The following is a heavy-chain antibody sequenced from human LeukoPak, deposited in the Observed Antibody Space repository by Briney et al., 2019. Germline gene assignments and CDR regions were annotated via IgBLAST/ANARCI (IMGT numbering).Heavy chain of an antibody. V-gene: IGHV4-59*08. CDR3: ARRRYNWNYAFDI. CDR1: GGSISSYY. CDR2: IYYSGST. J-gene: IGHJ3*02. D-gene: IGHD1-7*01. Sequence: SETLSLTCTVSGGSISSYYWSWIRQPPGKGLEWIGYIYYSGSTNYNPSLKSRVTISVDTSKNQFSLKLSSVTAADTAVYYCARRRYNWNYAFDIWGQGTMVTVSS.